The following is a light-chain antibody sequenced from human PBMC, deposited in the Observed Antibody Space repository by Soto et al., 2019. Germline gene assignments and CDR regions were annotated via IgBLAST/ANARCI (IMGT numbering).Light chain of an antibody. CDR2: DVT. Sequence: QSALTQPRSVSGSPGQSVTVSCTGTSRDVGIYNYVSWYQQRPGTAPKVMIYDVTKRPSGVPDRFSGSKSANTASLTISGLQADDEADYYCCSYAGSSTWVFGGGTKVTVL. CDR1: SRDVGIYNY. CDR3: CSYAGSSTWV. V-gene: IGLV2-11*01. J-gene: IGLJ3*02.